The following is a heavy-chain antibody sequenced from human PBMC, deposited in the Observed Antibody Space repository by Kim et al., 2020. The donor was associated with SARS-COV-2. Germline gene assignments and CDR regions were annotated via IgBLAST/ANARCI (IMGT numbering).Heavy chain of an antibody. CDR3: ARDPYYYDSSGYYYALDEDY. D-gene: IGHD3-22*01. CDR2: ISSSSSTI. CDR1: GFTFSSYS. J-gene: IGHJ4*02. V-gene: IGHV3-48*02. Sequence: GSLRLSCAASGFTFSSYSMNWVRQAPGKGLEWVSYISSSSSTIYYADSVKGRFTISRDNAKNSLYLQMNSLRDEDTAVYYCARDPYYYDSSGYYYALDEDYWGQGTLVTVSS.